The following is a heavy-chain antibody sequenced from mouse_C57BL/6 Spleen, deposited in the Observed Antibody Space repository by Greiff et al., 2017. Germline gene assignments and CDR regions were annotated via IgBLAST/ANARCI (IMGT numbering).Heavy chain of an antibody. J-gene: IGHJ3*01. CDR1: GYTFTSYW. CDR2: IYPGSGSP. D-gene: IGHD2-5*01. CDR3: ARSPYYSNSWVAY. V-gene: IGHV1-55*01. Sequence: QVQLQQPGAELVKPGASVKMSCKASGYTFTSYWITWVKQRPGQGLEWIGDIYPGSGSPNYNEKFKSKATLTVDTSSSTAYMQLSSLTSEDSAVYYCARSPYYSNSWVAYGGQGTLVTVSA.